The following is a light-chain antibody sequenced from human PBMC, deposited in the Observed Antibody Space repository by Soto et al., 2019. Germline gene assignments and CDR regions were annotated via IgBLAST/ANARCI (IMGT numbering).Light chain of an antibody. CDR1: QSINNK. CDR3: QQSHIWPPLP. V-gene: IGKV3-15*01. CDR2: GAS. J-gene: IGKJ4*01. Sequence: EIVMTQSPDTLSVSPGERATLSCRASQSINNKLAWYQQRPCQAPRLLFYGASTRASNVPPRFSGGGSGNDVTLTISSLQLEDFAVYDCQQSHIWPPLPFGGGTRVEIK.